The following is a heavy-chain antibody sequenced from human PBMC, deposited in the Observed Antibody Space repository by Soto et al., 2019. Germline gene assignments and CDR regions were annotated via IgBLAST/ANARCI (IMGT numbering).Heavy chain of an antibody. D-gene: IGHD3-10*01. Sequence: SETLSLTCTVSGGSISSGGYYWSWIRQHPGKGLEWIGYIYYSGGTYYNPSLKSRVTISVDTSKNQFSLKLSSVTAADTAVYYCARCRGTRVRGVSGIDDWGQGTPVTVSS. V-gene: IGHV4-31*03. J-gene: IGHJ4*02. CDR2: IYYSGGT. CDR3: ARCRGTRVRGVSGIDD. CDR1: GGSISSGGYY.